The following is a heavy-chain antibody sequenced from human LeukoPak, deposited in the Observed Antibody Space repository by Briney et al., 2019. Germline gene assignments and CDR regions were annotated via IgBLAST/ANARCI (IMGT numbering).Heavy chain of an antibody. Sequence: SKTLSLTCPFSGGPISRYSYYWGRNRQAPRKGPEWVGSIYYAGNTYFKPSLNSQFTIFADTSKNQFSLKLSSVSAADTAVYYCATPGIAAAGTLNWGQGILVTVSS. V-gene: IGHV4-39*01. CDR3: ATPGIAAAGTLN. CDR2: IYYAGNT. CDR1: GGPISRYSYY. J-gene: IGHJ4*02. D-gene: IGHD6-13*01.